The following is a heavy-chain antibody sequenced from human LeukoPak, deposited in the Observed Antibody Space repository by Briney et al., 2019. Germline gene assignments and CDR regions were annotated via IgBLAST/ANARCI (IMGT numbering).Heavy chain of an antibody. Sequence: PSETLSLTCTVSGGSITRYYWSWIRQSAGKGLEWIGRIYSRGSTNYNPSLKSRVTMSVDTSKNQFSLKLSSVTAADTAVYYCAREEDGSGSYVDHNTGDYWGQGILVTVSS. V-gene: IGHV4-4*07. CDR2: IYSRGST. CDR3: AREEDGSGSYVDHNTGDY. D-gene: IGHD3-10*01. J-gene: IGHJ4*02. CDR1: GGSITRYY.